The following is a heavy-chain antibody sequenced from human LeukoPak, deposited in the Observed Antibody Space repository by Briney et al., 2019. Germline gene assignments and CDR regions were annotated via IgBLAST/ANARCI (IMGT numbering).Heavy chain of an antibody. Sequence: GGSLRLSCAASGFTFSSYAMHWVRQAPGKGLEYVSAISSNGGSTYYANSVKGRFTISRDNSKNTLYLQMGSLRAEDMAVYYCARDHPVYCSSTSCQGTSYYYYYMDVWGKGTTVTVSS. J-gene: IGHJ6*03. D-gene: IGHD2-2*01. CDR1: GFTFSSYA. CDR2: ISSNGGST. V-gene: IGHV3-64*01. CDR3: ARDHPVYCSSTSCQGTSYYYYYMDV.